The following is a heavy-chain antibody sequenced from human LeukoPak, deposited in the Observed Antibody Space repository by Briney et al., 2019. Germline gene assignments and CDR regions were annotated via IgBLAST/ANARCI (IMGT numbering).Heavy chain of an antibody. V-gene: IGHV1-2*02. CDR3: ARDTYGSGNYHPFDY. CDR2: INPNSGAT. J-gene: IGHJ4*02. D-gene: IGHD3-10*01. CDR1: GYTFTGYY. Sequence: ASVKVSCKASGYTFTGYYIHWVRQAPGQGLEWMGWINPNSGATSFAQKFQGRVTMTRDTSISSAYMEVRGLRSDDTAVYYCARDTYGSGNYHPFDYWGQGTLVTVSS.